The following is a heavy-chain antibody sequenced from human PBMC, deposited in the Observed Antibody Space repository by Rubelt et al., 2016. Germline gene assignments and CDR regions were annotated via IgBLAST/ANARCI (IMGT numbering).Heavy chain of an antibody. V-gene: IGHV5-51*01. CDR2: IHPGDSAT. Sequence: EVQLVQSGAEVKKPGESLKISCKGSGYRFTNYWIGWVRQMPGKGMEWMGLIHPGDSATRYTPSFQGQVTISADKSINTAYLQWSSLKASDTAIYYCSRLMGYSTIDYWGQGTLVTVSS. CDR3: SRLMGYSTIDY. CDR1: GYRFTNYW. J-gene: IGHJ4*02. D-gene: IGHD5-12*01.